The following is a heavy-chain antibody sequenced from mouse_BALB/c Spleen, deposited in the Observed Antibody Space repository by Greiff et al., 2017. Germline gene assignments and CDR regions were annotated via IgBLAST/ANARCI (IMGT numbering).Heavy chain of an antibody. CDR2: IDPENGDT. V-gene: IGHV14-4*02. CDR1: GFNIKDYY. CDR3: NAHYYGSRSHFDY. J-gene: IGHJ2*01. Sequence: EVKLVESGAELVRSGASVKLSCTASGFNIKDYYMHWVKQRPEQGLEWIGWIDPENGDTEYAPKFQGKATMTADTSSNTAYLQLSSLTSEDTAVYYCNAHYYGSRSHFDYWGQGTTLTVSS. D-gene: IGHD1-1*01.